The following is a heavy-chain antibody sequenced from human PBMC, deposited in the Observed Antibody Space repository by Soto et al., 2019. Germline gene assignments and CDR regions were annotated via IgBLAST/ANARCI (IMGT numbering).Heavy chain of an antibody. CDR2: TYYSGST. V-gene: IGHV4-31*02. CDR3: AREEAGAFDI. J-gene: IGHJ3*02. D-gene: IGHD3-10*01. Sequence: WTWIRQHPGKGLEWIGYTYYSGSTYYNPSLESRLTISVDTSKNQFSLRLSSVTAADTAVYYCAREEAGAFDIWGQGTMVTVSS.